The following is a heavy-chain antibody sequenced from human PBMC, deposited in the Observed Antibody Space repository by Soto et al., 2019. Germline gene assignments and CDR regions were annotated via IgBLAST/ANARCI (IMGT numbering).Heavy chain of an antibody. Sequence: QVQLVQSGAEVKKPGSSVKVSCKASGGTFSSYAISWVRQAPGQGLEWMGGLIPIFGTANYAQKFQGRVTITADESTSTAYMELSSLRSEDTAVYYCARDGGHGGNSEAGVDYYYRMDVWGQGTTVTVSS. CDR1: GGTFSSYA. V-gene: IGHV1-69*01. CDR3: ARDGGHGGNSEAGVDYYYRMDV. D-gene: IGHD2-21*02. J-gene: IGHJ6*02. CDR2: LIPIFGTA.